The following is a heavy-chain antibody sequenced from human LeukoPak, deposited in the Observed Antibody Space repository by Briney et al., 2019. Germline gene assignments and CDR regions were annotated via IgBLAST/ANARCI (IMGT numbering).Heavy chain of an antibody. J-gene: IGHJ4*02. CDR2: IKQDGSEK. CDR1: GFTFSSHW. D-gene: IGHD6-19*01. V-gene: IGHV3-7*01. Sequence: GGSLRLSCAASGFTFSSHWMSWVRQAPGEGREWVANIKQDGSEKYYVDSVKGRFTISRDNAKNSLYLQMHSLTPEDTAVYNCARGPYSSAGHLFDYWGQGALVTVPS. CDR3: ARGPYSSAGHLFDY.